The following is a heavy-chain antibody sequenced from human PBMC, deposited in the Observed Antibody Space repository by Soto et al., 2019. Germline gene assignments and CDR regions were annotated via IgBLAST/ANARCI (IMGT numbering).Heavy chain of an antibody. CDR1: GESISSSSYY. CDR2: IYYSGRT. J-gene: IGHJ4*02. D-gene: IGHD2-21*02. V-gene: IGHV4-39*01. CDR3: ARQRTTVVTQAYFDH. Sequence: SEILSLTCIVSGESISSSSYYWGWIRQPPGKGLEWIGSIYYSGRTYYNPSFKSRVTISIDTSKSQFSLKLSSVTATDTAVYYCARQRTTVVTQAYFDHWGQGALVTVSS.